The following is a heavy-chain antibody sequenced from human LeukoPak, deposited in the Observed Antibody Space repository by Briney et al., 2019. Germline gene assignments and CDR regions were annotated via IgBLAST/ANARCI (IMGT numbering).Heavy chain of an antibody. CDR3: AKDEYSSSLSIDY. J-gene: IGHJ4*02. D-gene: IGHD6-13*01. V-gene: IGHV3-30*04. Sequence: GGSLRLSCAASGFTFSSYAMHWVRQAPGKGLEWVAVISYDGSNKYYADSVKGRFTISRDNSKNTLYLQMNSLRAEDTAVYYCAKDEYSSSLSIDYWGQGTLVTVSS. CDR1: GFTFSSYA. CDR2: ISYDGSNK.